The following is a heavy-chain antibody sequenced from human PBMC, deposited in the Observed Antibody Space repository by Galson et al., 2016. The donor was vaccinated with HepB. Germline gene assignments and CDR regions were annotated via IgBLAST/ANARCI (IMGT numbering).Heavy chain of an antibody. CDR3: VQGSTAPAV. V-gene: IGHV3-23*01. J-gene: IGHJ6*04. CDR2: ISRSGDST. Sequence: SLRLSCAASGFTFNNYSMTWVRQAPGKGLEVVSSISRSGDSTYYADSVKGRFTISRDNSKNTQSRQMNSLRAEDTAVYYCVQGSTAPAVWGKGTTVTVSS. D-gene: IGHD1-26*01. CDR1: GFTFNNYS.